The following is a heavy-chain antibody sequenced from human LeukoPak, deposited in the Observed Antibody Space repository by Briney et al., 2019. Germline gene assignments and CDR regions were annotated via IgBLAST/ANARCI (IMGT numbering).Heavy chain of an antibody. CDR1: GFTFSSYA. CDR2: ISGSGGST. D-gene: IGHD3-10*01. CDR3: AKDLPDSRESLTGHWFDP. Sequence: GGSLRLSCAASGFTFSSYAMSWVRQAPGKGLEWVSAISGSGGSTYYADSVKGRFTISRDNSKNTLYLQMNSLRAEDTAVYYCAKDLPDSRESLTGHWFDPWGQGTLVTVSS. V-gene: IGHV3-23*01. J-gene: IGHJ5*02.